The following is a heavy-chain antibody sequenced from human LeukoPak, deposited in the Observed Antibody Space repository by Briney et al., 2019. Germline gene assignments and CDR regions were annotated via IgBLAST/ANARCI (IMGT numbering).Heavy chain of an antibody. J-gene: IGHJ4*02. CDR2: IYYSGST. V-gene: IGHV4-39*07. Sequence: SETLSLTCTVSGGSISSSSYYWGWLRQPPGKGLEWIGSIYYSGSTYYNPSLKSRVTISVDTSKNQFSLKLSSVTAADTAVYYCAREMEWELLTYFDYWGQGTLVTVSS. CDR3: AREMEWELLTYFDY. CDR1: GGSISSSSYY. D-gene: IGHD1-26*01.